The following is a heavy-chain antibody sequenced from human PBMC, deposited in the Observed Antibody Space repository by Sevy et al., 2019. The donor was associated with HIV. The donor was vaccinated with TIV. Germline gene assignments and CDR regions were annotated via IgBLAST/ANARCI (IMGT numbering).Heavy chain of an antibody. D-gene: IGHD3-22*01. V-gene: IGHV3-21*01. J-gene: IGHJ3*02. CDR3: ARANLDSSGSYDAFDI. Sequence: GGSLRLSCAASGFTFITYTMNWVRQAPGKGLEWVSSIGISSSYIYHADSVKVRFTISRDNAKNSLYLQMNSLRAEDMAVYYCARANLDSSGSYDAFDIWGQRTMVTVSS. CDR1: GFTFITYT. CDR2: IGISSSYI.